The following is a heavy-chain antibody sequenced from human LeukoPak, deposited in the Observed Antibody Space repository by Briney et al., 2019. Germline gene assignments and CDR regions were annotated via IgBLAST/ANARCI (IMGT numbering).Heavy chain of an antibody. CDR3: ARGQAYSGSFSFHFDS. CDR2: IYNGGYT. V-gene: IGHV3-66*01. CDR1: GFSVNSNY. Sequence: GGSLRLSCAASGFSVNSNYINWVRQAPGKGLEWVSVIYNGGYTNCAGSVKGKFTISRDRSKNTVYLQMNSLRVEDTAVYYCARGQAYSGSFSFHFDSWGQGTLVTVSS. D-gene: IGHD1-26*01. J-gene: IGHJ4*02.